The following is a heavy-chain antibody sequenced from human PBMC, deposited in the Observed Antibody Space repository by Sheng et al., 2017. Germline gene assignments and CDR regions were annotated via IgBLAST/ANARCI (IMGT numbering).Heavy chain of an antibody. CDR1: GGTFSSYA. CDR2: IIPIFGTA. CDR3: ARPPDPYCSSTSCYGCGGDCYFDI. D-gene: IGHD2-2*01. V-gene: IGHV1-69*05. J-gene: IGHJ3*02. Sequence: QVQLVQSGAEVKKPGSSVKVSCKASGGTFSSYAISWVRQAPGQGLEWMGGIIPIFGTANYAQKFQGRVTITTDESTSTAYMELSSLRSEDTAVYYCARPPDPYCSSTSCYGCGGDCYFDIWGQGTMVTVSS.